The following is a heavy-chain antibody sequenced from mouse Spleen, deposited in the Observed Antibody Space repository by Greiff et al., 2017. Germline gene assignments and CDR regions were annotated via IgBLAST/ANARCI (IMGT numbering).Heavy chain of an antibody. Sequence: EVQVVESGGGLVKPGGSLKLSCAASGFTFSSYAMSWVRQTPEKRLEWVATISSGGSYTYYPDSVKGRFTISRDNAKNTLYLQMSSLRSEDTDMYYCVRRPFAYWGQGTLVTVSA. CDR2: ISSGGSYT. CDR1: GFTFSSYA. D-gene: IGHD1-2*01. J-gene: IGHJ3*01. V-gene: IGHV5-9-3*01. CDR3: VRRPFAY.